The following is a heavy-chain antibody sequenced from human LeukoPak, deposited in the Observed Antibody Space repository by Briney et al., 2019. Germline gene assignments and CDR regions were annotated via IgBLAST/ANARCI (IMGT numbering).Heavy chain of an antibody. CDR3: AGGSGFRTFFGY. Sequence: GGSLRLSCAASGFTFSGYWMSWVRQAPGKGPEWVANIKQDGSEIYYVDSVKGRFTISRDNAKNSLYLQMNSLRAEDTAVYYCAGGSGFRTFFGYWGQGTLVTVSS. D-gene: IGHD3-10*01. CDR1: GFTFSGYW. J-gene: IGHJ4*02. CDR2: IKQDGSEI. V-gene: IGHV3-7*01.